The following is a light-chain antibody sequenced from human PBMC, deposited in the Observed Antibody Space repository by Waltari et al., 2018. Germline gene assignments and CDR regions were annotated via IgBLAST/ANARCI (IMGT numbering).Light chain of an antibody. CDR3: SSYAGSHYWV. V-gene: IGLV2-8*01. J-gene: IGLJ3*02. Sequence: QSALTQPPAASGSPGQSVTISCTGTGSYVGQYDYVSWYQQHPGKAPKLMIYELSKRPSGVPDRFSGSKSGNTASLTVSGLQAEDEADYYCSSYAGSHYWVFGGGTKLTVL. CDR2: ELS. CDR1: GSYVGQYDY.